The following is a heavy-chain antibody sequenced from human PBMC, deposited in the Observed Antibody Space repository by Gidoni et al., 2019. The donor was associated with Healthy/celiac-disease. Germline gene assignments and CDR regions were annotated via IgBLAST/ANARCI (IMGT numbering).Heavy chain of an antibody. D-gene: IGHD2-2*01. CDR3: ARDSYPAGGPDGNY. J-gene: IGHJ4*02. Sequence: QVQLQESGPGLVKPSGTLSLTCAVSGGSISSSNWWRWVRQPPGKGLEWIVEIYHSGSTNYNPSLKSRVTISVDKSKNQFSLKLSSVTAADTAVYYCARDSYPAGGPDGNYWGQGTLVTVSS. V-gene: IGHV4-4*02. CDR1: GGSISSSNW. CDR2: IYHSGST.